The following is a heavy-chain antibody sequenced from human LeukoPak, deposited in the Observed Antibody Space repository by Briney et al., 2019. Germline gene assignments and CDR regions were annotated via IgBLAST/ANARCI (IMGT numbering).Heavy chain of an antibody. CDR1: GFTFSSYA. Sequence: PGRSLRLSCAASGFTFSSYAMHWVRQAPGKGLEWVAVISYDGSNKYYADSVKGRFTIPRDNSKNTLYLQMNSLRAEDTAVYYCARDHQMGGGYSYSYYYGMDVWGQGTTVTVSS. J-gene: IGHJ6*02. D-gene: IGHD5-18*01. V-gene: IGHV3-30-3*01. CDR2: ISYDGSNK. CDR3: ARDHQMGGGYSYSYYYGMDV.